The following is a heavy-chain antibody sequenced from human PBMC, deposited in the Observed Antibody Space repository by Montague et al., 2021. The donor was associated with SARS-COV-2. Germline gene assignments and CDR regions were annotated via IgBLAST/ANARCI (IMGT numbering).Heavy chain of an antibody. CDR3: ARLGDYYDSRRGAFDI. CDR1: GFTFSSYC. J-gene: IGHJ3*02. Sequence: SLRLSCAASGFTFSSYCMSWVRQAPGKGLEWVSSISSSSSYIYYDDSVKGRITISRDNAKNSLYLQMNSLRAEDTAVYYCARLGDYYDSRRGAFDIWGQGTMVTVSS. D-gene: IGHD3-22*01. V-gene: IGHV3-21*01. CDR2: ISSSSSYI.